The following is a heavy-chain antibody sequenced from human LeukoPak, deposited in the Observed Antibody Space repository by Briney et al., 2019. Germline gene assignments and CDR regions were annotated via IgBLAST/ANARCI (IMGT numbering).Heavy chain of an antibody. V-gene: IGHV4-39*01. CDR3: ARLRFDFWSGYTPPYFDN. CDR2: IYYSGTT. D-gene: IGHD3-3*01. Sequence: PSETLSLTCTVSGGSISSSSYSWGWIRQPPGKGLEWIGSIYYSGTTYYNPSLKSRVTISEDTSKIQFSLKLSSGAATDTAVYFCARLRFDFWSGYTPPYFDNWGQGTLVTASS. CDR1: GGSISSSSYS. J-gene: IGHJ4*02.